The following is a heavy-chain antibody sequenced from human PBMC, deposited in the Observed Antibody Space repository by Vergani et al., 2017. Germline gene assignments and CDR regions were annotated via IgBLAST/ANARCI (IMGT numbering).Heavy chain of an antibody. J-gene: IGHJ4*02. CDR2: IYYSGST. Sequence: QVQLQESGPGLVKPSQTLSLTCTVSGGPISSYYWSWIRQPPGKGLEWIGYIYYSGSTNYNPSLKSRVTIAVDTSKNQFSLKLSSVTAADTAVYYCARDGSGSYFDYWGQGTLVTVSS. CDR1: GGPISSYY. D-gene: IGHD3-10*01. V-gene: IGHV4-59*12. CDR3: ARDGSGSYFDY.